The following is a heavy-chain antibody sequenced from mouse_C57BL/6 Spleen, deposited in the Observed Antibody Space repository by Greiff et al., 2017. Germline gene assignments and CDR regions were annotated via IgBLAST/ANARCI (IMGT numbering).Heavy chain of an antibody. D-gene: IGHD2-1*01. Sequence: QVQLQQPGAELVKPGASVKMSCKASGYTFTSYWITWVKQSPGQGLEWIGDIYPGSGSTNYNEKFKSKATLTVDTSSSTAYMQLSSLTSEDSAVYYCARGGGNYRQEWYFDVWGTGTTVTVSS. V-gene: IGHV1-55*01. CDR2: IYPGSGST. J-gene: IGHJ1*03. CDR3: ARGGGNYRQEWYFDV. CDR1: GYTFTSYW.